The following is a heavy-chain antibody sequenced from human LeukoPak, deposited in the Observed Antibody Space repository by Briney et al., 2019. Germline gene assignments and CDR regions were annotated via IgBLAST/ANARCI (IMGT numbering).Heavy chain of an antibody. CDR1: GFTFSSYW. Sequence: GGSLRLSCAASGFTFSSYWMSWVRQPPGKGLEWVGNIRQDGSEKYYVNSVKGRFTISRDNAKNSLYLQMNSLRAEDTAVYYCARDLTGYSGSYSDYWGQGTLVTVSS. CDR3: ARDLTGYSGSYSDY. V-gene: IGHV3-7*01. CDR2: IRQDGSEK. D-gene: IGHD1-26*01. J-gene: IGHJ4*02.